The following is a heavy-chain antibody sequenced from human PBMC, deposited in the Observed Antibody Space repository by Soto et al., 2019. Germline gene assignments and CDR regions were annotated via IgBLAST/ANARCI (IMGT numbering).Heavy chain of an antibody. CDR2: ISYDGSNK. D-gene: IGHD2-15*01. Sequence: QVQLVESGGGVVQPGRSLRLSCAASGFTFSSYGMHWVRQAPGKGLEWVAVISYDGSNKYYADSVKGRFTISRDNSKNTLYRQMNGLRADDTAVYYCASSSPSGYCSGGSCYASDWGQGTLVTVSS. CDR1: GFTFSSYG. CDR3: ASSSPSGYCSGGSCYASD. J-gene: IGHJ1*01. V-gene: IGHV3-30*03.